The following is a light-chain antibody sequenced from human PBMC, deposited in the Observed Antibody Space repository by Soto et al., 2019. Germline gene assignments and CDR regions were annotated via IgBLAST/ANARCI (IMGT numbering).Light chain of an antibody. V-gene: IGKV3-15*01. J-gene: IGKJ4*01. CDR3: QQYNDWPLT. CDR2: GAS. CDR1: QSVNSN. Sequence: EKVMTQSPAALSVSPGERATLSCRASQSVNSNLAWYQQKPGQAPRLLLYGASTRATVISARFSGSASGTEFTLTISSLQSEDSAVYYCQQYNDWPLTFGGATKVEVK.